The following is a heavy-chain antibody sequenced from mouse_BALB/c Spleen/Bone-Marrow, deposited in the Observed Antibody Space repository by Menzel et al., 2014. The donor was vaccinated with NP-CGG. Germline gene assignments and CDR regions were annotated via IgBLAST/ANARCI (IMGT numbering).Heavy chain of an antibody. CDR1: GYTFSNYW. V-gene: IGHV1-5*01. Sequence: VQLKHSGTVLARPGAAVKMSCKASGYTFSNYWMHWVKQRPGQGLGWIGTIYPGNSDTTYNQKFKGKAKLTAVTSTSTAYMELSSLTNEDSAVYYCTTLARSDFDYWGQGTTLTVSS. D-gene: IGHD3-1*01. CDR2: IYPGNSDT. J-gene: IGHJ2*01. CDR3: TTLARSDFDY.